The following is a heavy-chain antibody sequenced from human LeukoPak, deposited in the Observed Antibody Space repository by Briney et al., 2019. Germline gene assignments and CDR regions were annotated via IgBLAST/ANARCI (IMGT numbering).Heavy chain of an antibody. Sequence: SSYAMSWIRQPPGKGLEWIGSIYYSGSTYYNPSLKSRVTISVDTSKNQFSLKLSSVTAADTAVYYCARHARMYSSGWYPYYFDYWGQGTLVTVSS. CDR1: SSYA. D-gene: IGHD6-19*01. J-gene: IGHJ4*02. CDR2: IYYSGST. V-gene: IGHV4-39*01. CDR3: ARHARMYSSGWYPYYFDY.